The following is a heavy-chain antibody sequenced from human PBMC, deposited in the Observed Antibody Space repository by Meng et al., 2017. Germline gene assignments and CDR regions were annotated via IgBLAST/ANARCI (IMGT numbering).Heavy chain of an antibody. D-gene: IGHD5-24*01. CDR2: ISWDGGST. J-gene: IGHJ1*01. CDR1: GITFDGYT. CDR3: AKGPHGPQYFQH. Sequence: EVTLLGSGGVVVPPGGSLRLSCAASGITFDGYTMHWVRQAPGKGLEWVSLISWDGGSTYYADSVKGRFTISRDNSKNSLYLQMNSLRTEDTALYYCAKGPHGPQYFQHWGQGTLVTVSS. V-gene: IGHV3-43*01.